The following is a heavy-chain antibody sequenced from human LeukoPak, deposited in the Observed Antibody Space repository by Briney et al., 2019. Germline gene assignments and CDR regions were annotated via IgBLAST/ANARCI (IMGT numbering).Heavy chain of an antibody. J-gene: IGHJ4*02. Sequence: GGSLRLSCAASGFTFSSYWMHWVRQAPGKGLVWVSRINTDGSSTNYADSVKGRFTFSRDNAKNTLYLQMNSLRAEDTAVYYCATGRGTPLGFWGQGALVTVSS. V-gene: IGHV3-74*01. CDR1: GFTFSSYW. CDR3: ATGRGTPLGF. D-gene: IGHD1-26*01. CDR2: INTDGSST.